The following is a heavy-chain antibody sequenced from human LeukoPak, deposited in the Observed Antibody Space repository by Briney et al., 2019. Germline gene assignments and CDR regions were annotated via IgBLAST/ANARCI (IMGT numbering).Heavy chain of an antibody. CDR3: ARDGTAPLIAAAGIDY. CDR1: GYTFTTYE. J-gene: IGHJ4*02. Sequence: GSVKVSCKASGYTFTTYEIHWVRQATGQGLEWMGWMNPNSGNTGYVQNFQGRVTITRNTSISTAYMELSSLRSEDTAVYYCARDGTAPLIAAAGIDYWGQGTLVTVSS. V-gene: IGHV1-8*03. CDR2: MNPNSGNT. D-gene: IGHD6-13*01.